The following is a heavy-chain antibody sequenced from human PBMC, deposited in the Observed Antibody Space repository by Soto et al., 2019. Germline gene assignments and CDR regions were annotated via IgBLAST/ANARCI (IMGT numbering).Heavy chain of an antibody. J-gene: IGHJ5*02. CDR2: TYYRSKWYN. D-gene: IGHD5-12*01. Sequence: SQTLSLTCAISGDSVSSNSAAWNWIRQSPSRGLEWLGRTYYRSKWYNDYAVSVKSRITINPDTSKNQFSLQLNSVTPEDTAVYYCARALRYSGYDLVWFDPWGQGTLVTVSS. CDR3: ARALRYSGYDLVWFDP. CDR1: GDSVSSNSAA. V-gene: IGHV6-1*01.